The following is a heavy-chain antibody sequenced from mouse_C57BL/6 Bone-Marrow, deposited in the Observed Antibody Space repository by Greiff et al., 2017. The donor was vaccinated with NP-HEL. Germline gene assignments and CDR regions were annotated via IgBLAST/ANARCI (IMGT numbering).Heavy chain of an antibody. Sequence: VQLQQSGPGLVAPSQSLSITCTVSGFSLINYGVNWVRQPPGKGLEWLGVIWAGGSTNYNSALMSRLSISKDNSKSQVFLKMHSLQTDDTAMYYCARGAMLTDYAMDSWGQGTSVTVSS. CDR3: ARGAMLTDYAMDS. J-gene: IGHJ4*01. CDR2: IWAGGST. CDR1: GFSLINYG. D-gene: IGHD2-2*01. V-gene: IGHV2-9*02.